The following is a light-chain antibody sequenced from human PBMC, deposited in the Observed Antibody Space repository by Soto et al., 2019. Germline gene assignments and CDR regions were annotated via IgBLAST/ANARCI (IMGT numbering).Light chain of an antibody. CDR1: SSDVGGYNS. CDR3: NSFAGSNNLSV. V-gene: IGLV2-8*01. CDR2: AVS. Sequence: QSALTQRPSASGSPGQSVTISCAGTSSDVGGYNSVSWYQQHPGKAPKLIIYAVSERPSGVPDRFSGSKSGNTASLTVSGLQAEDEADYYCNSFAGSNNLSVFGTGTKVTVL. J-gene: IGLJ1*01.